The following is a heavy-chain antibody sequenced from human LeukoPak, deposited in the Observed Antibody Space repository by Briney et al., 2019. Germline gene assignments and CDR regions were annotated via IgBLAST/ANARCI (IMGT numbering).Heavy chain of an antibody. CDR3: AKFGYSDYPYQPFDI. D-gene: IGHD4-11*01. V-gene: IGHV3-23*01. CDR1: GFTFSSYA. J-gene: IGHJ3*02. Sequence: GGSLSLSCPASGFTFSSYAMSWVRQAPGKGLEWVSAITISSSSTYYADSVKGRFTISRDNSKNTLYLQMNNLRAEDTAVYYCAKFGYSDYPYQPFDIWGQGTRVTVSS. CDR2: ITISSSST.